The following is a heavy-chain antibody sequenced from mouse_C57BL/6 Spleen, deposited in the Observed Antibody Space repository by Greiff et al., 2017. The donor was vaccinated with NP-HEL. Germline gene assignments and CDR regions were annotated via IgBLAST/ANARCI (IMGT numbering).Heavy chain of an antibody. D-gene: IGHD2-4*01. CDR1: GYTFTSYW. J-gene: IGHJ3*01. CDR3: AIYYDYDGFAY. Sequence: QVQLQQPGAELVKPGASVKMSFKASGYTFTSYWITWVKQRPGQGLAWIGDIYPGSGSTNYNEKFKSKATLTVDTSSSTAYMQLSSLTSEDSAVYYCAIYYDYDGFAYWGQGTLVTVSA. V-gene: IGHV1-55*01. CDR2: IYPGSGST.